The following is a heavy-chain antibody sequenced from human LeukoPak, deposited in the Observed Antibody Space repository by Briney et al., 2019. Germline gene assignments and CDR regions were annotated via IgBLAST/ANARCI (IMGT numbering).Heavy chain of an antibody. CDR3: ARAVAGYFDY. Sequence: SETLSLTCTVSGGSISSYYWSWIRQPPGKGLEWIGYIYYSGSTNYNPSLKSRVTISVDTSKNQFSLKLSSVTAADTAVYYCARAVAGYFDYWGQGTLVTVSS. D-gene: IGHD6-19*01. CDR1: GGSISSYY. V-gene: IGHV4-59*01. J-gene: IGHJ4*02. CDR2: IYYSGST.